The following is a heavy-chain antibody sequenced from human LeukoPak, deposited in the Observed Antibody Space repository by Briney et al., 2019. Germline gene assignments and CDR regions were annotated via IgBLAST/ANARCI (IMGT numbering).Heavy chain of an antibody. CDR3: ANSNPRDAHNI. V-gene: IGHV3-23*01. CDR2: ISGSGGST. J-gene: IGHJ4*02. CDR1: GFTFSSSW. Sequence: PGGSLRLSCAVPGFTFSSSWMHWVRQAPGKGLEWVSVISGSGGSTYYADSVKGRFTISRDNSKNTLYLQMNSLRAEDTAVYYCANSNPRDAHNIWGQGTLVTVSS. D-gene: IGHD5-24*01.